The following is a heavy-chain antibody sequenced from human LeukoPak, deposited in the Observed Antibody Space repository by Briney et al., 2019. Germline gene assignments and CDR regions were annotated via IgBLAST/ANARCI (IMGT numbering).Heavy chain of an antibody. J-gene: IGHJ4*02. D-gene: IGHD3-22*01. CDR3: ARLGSRSASPLFYY. Sequence: PSETLSLTCTVSGDSISSYYWSWILQPPGKGLEWIGYTYNSKTTNYNPSLKSRVTISLDTSKNQCSLKLSSVTAADTAVYYCARLGSRSASPLFYYWGQGTLVTVSS. CDR1: GDSISSYY. CDR2: TYNSKTT. V-gene: IGHV4-59*01.